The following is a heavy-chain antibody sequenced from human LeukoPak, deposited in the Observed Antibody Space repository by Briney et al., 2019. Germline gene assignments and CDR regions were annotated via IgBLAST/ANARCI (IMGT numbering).Heavy chain of an antibody. CDR1: GYSFTSYW. CDR3: ASQGSYGDYNHYYYYYMDV. Sequence: GESLKISCKGSGYSFTSYWIGWVRPMAGKRLEWMGIIYPGDSDTRYSPSFQGQVNIPADKSISTAYLQWSSLKASDTAMYYCASQGSYGDYNHYYYYYMDVWGKGTTVTVSS. V-gene: IGHV5-51*01. D-gene: IGHD4-17*01. J-gene: IGHJ6*03. CDR2: IYPGDSDT.